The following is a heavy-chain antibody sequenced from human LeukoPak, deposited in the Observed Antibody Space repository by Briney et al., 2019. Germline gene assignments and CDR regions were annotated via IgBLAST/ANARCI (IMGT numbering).Heavy chain of an antibody. V-gene: IGHV3-21*01. CDR2: ISSSSSYI. D-gene: IGHD1-26*01. J-gene: IGHJ4*02. CDR1: GLTFSSYS. CDR3: ARFQAGWELLGY. Sequence: GGSLRLSCAASGLTFSSYSMNWVRQAPGQGLEWGSSISSSSSYIYYADSVKGRFTISRDNAKNSLYLQMDSLRAEDTAVYYCARFQAGWELLGYWGQGTLVTVSS.